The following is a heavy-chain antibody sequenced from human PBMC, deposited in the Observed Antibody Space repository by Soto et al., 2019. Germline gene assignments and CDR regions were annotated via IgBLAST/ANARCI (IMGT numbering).Heavy chain of an antibody. CDR3: TRHADTAMFTFYYYGMDV. V-gene: IGHV3-73*01. CDR2: IRSKANSYAT. Sequence: PGGSLRLSCAASGFTFSGSAMHWVRQASGKGLEWVGRIRSKANSYATAYAASVKGRFTISRDDSKNTAYLQMNSLKTEDTAVYYCTRHADTAMFTFYYYGMDVWGQGTTVTVSS. J-gene: IGHJ6*02. CDR1: GFTFSGSA. D-gene: IGHD5-18*01.